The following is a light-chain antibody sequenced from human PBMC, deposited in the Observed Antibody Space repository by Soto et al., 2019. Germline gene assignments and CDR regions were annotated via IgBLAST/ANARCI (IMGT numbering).Light chain of an antibody. V-gene: IGKV1-9*01. CDR1: KGISRY. CDR3: QQFKSYPLT. J-gene: IGKJ4*01. Sequence: IQLPQSPSSLSTSLRDRVAITCRASKGISRYLAWYQQKPGKAPKLLIYAASTLQSGVPSRFSGSGSGTDFTLTISSLQPEDFATYYCQQFKSYPLTFGGGTKVDIK. CDR2: AAS.